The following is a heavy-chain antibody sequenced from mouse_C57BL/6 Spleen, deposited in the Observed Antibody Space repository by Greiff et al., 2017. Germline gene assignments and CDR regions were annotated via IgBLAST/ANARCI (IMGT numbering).Heavy chain of an antibody. J-gene: IGHJ2*01. D-gene: IGHD2-3*01. CDR1: GYAFSSSW. CDR3: ANGYDGFYFGY. Sequence: QVQLQQSGPELVKPGASVKISCKASGYAFSSSWMNWVKQRPGKGLEWIGRIYPGDGDTNYNGKFKGKATLTADKSSSTAYMQLSSLTSEDSAVSFCANGYDGFYFGYWGQGTTLTVSS. V-gene: IGHV1-82*01. CDR2: IYPGDGDT.